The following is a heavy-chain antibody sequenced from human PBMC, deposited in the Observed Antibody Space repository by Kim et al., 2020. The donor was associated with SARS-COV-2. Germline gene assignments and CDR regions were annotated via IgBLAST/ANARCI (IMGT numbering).Heavy chain of an antibody. CDR3: ASYYYDSSGYYYGAFDI. D-gene: IGHD3-22*01. V-gene: IGHV3-53*01. J-gene: IGHJ3*02. Sequence: VKGRFTISRDKSKNPLYLQMNSLRAEDTAVYYCASYYYDSSGYYYGAFDIWGQGTMVTVSS.